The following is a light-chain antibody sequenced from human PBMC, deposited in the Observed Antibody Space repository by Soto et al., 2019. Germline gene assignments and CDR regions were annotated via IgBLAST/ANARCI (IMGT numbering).Light chain of an antibody. V-gene: IGKV1-12*01. J-gene: IGKJ4*01. CDR3: LQSNSFPLT. CDR1: QGIGNW. CDR2: AAS. Sequence: DIPMTQSPSSVSASVGDRVTITCRASQGIGNWLAWYQQKPGKAPNLLIYAASTLQSGVPSRFSGSGSGTDFTLTITRLQPEDFATYYCLQSNSFPLTFGGGTKVDI.